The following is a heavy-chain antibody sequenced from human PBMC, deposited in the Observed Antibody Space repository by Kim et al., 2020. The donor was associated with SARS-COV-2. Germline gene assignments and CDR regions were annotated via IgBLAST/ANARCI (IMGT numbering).Heavy chain of an antibody. D-gene: IGHD3-22*01. J-gene: IGHJ4*02. V-gene: IGHV4-59*01. CDR3: ARHANYYDSSGALDY. CDR1: GGSISSYY. CDR2: IYYSGST. Sequence: SETLSLTCTVSGGSISSYYWSWIRQPPGKGLEWIGYIYYSGSTNYNPSLKSRVTISVDTSKNQFSLKLSSVTAADTAVYYCARHANYYDSSGALDYWGQGTLVTVSS.